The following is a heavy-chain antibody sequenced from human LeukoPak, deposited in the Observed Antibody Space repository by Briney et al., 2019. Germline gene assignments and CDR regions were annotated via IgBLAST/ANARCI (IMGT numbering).Heavy chain of an antibody. Sequence: PGGSLRLSCAASGLTLSSYAMSWVRQAPGKGLEWVSAISGSGGSTYYADSVKGRFTISRDNSKNTLYLQMNSLRAEDTAVYYCAKRYSSSWELDYWGQGTLVTESS. CDR2: ISGSGGST. CDR1: GLTLSSYA. V-gene: IGHV3-23*01. J-gene: IGHJ4*02. D-gene: IGHD6-13*01. CDR3: AKRYSSSWELDY.